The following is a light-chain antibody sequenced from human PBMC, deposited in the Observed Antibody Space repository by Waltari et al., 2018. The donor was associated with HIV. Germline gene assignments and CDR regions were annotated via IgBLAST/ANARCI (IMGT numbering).Light chain of an antibody. CDR3: QRRGNWPIT. Sequence: EIVLTQSPATLSLSPGERATLSCRASQSVSWLAWYQQKPGQAPRLLINHASNRAAGIPARFSGSGSGTDFTLTISSLEPEDFAVYYCQRRGNWPITFGQGTRLEIK. J-gene: IGKJ5*01. V-gene: IGKV3-11*01. CDR1: QSVSW. CDR2: HAS.